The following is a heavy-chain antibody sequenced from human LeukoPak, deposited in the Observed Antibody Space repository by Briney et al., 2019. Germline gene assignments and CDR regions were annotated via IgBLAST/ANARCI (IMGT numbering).Heavy chain of an antibody. CDR2: IIPIVGTA. CDR1: GGTFSSYA. J-gene: IGHJ5*02. V-gene: IGHV1-69*05. CDR3: ARSDSYFWSGYYWRINWFDP. D-gene: IGHD3-3*01. Sequence: SVKVSCKASGGTFSSYAISWVRQAPGQGVEWMGGIIPIVGTANYAQKFQGRVTITTDESTSTAYMELSSLRSEDTAVYYCARSDSYFWSGYYWRINWFDPWGQGTLVTVSS.